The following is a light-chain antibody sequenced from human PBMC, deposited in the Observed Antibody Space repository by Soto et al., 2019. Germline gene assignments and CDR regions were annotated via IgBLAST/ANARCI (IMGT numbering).Light chain of an antibody. CDR2: SNN. V-gene: IGLV1-44*01. CDR3: AAWDDSLNGYV. J-gene: IGLJ1*01. CDR1: SSTIGSNT. Sequence: QSVLTQPPSASGTPRQRGTLSFFGSSSTIGSNTVNWYQQLPGTAPKLLIYSNNQRPSGVPDRFSGSKSGTSASLAISGLQSEDEADYYCAAWDDSLNGYVFGTGTKVTVL.